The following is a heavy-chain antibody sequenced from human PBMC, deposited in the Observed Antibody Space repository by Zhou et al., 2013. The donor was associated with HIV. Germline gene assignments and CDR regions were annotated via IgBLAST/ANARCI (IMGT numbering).Heavy chain of an antibody. CDR1: GYTFTSYF. Sequence: QVQLVQSGADVKKPGASVTVSCKASGYTFTSYFIHWVRQAPGQGLEWLGWIHPNNGATKSAQKFLGRVTMTRDASINTAYLALSGLISNDTAVYYCVRYGDYSPFDYWARGPGHRHL. CDR3: VRYGDYSPFDY. D-gene: IGHD2-21*02. J-gene: IGHJ4*03. CDR2: IHPNNGAT. V-gene: IGHV1-2*02.